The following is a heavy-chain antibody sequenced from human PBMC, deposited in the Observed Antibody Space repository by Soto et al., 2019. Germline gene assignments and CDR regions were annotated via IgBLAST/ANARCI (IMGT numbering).Heavy chain of an antibody. J-gene: IGHJ5*02. CDR3: ARDAGGRWFDYNWFDH. Sequence: PSETLSLTCTVSGGSISSGGYYWSWIRQHPGKGLEWIGYIYYSGSTYYNPSLKSRVTISVDTSKNQFSLKLSSVTAADTAVYYCARDAGGRWFDYNWFDHWGQGTLVTVSS. CDR2: IYYSGST. V-gene: IGHV4-31*03. CDR1: GGSISSGGYY. D-gene: IGHD3-10*01.